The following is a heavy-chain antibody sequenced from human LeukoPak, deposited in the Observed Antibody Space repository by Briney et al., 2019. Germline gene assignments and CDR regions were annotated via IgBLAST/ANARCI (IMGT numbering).Heavy chain of an antibody. Sequence: GGSLRLSCAASGFTFSDYYMNWVRQAPGKGLEWVAVIWSDGSNKYYADSVKGRFTISRDNVKNTVYLQMHSLRAEDTAVYYCAKDAQRGFDYSNSLEHWGQGSLVTVSS. J-gene: IGHJ4*02. CDR1: GFTFSDYY. CDR2: IWSDGSNK. V-gene: IGHV3-33*06. D-gene: IGHD4-11*01. CDR3: AKDAQRGFDYSNSLEH.